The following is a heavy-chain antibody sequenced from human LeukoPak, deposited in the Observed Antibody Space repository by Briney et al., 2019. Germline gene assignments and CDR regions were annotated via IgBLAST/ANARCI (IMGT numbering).Heavy chain of an antibody. V-gene: IGHV3-30-3*01. CDR2: ISYDGSNK. J-gene: IGHJ4*02. Sequence: PGGSLRLSCAASGFTFSSYAMHWVRQAPGKGLEWVAVISYDGSNKYYADSVKGRFTISRDNSKNTLYLQMNSLRAEDTAVYYCARARDFWSGYLDYWGQGTLVTVSS. CDR3: ARARDFWSGYLDY. D-gene: IGHD3-3*01. CDR1: GFTFSSYA.